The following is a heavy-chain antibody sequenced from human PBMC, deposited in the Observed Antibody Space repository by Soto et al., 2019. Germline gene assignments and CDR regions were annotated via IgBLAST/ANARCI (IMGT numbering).Heavy chain of an antibody. CDR1: GFTFTSYA. J-gene: IGHJ6*02. CDR3: AKDGLLWFGELSMFYYGMDV. V-gene: IGHV3-23*01. CDR2: FVGSGGST. D-gene: IGHD3-10*01. Sequence: EVQLLESGGGLVQPGGSLRLSCAASGFTFTSYAMTGVRKAPGKGLEGVSAFVGSGGSTYYADSVKGRFTISRDNSKNTLYLQMNSLRAEDTAVYYCAKDGLLWFGELSMFYYGMDVWGQGTTVTVSS.